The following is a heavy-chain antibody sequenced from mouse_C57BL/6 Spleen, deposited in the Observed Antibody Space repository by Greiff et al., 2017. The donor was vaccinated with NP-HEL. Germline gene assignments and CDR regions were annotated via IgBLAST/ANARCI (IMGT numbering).Heavy chain of an antibody. J-gene: IGHJ2*01. CDR3: ARGGDYYGSIFDY. V-gene: IGHV1-50*01. CDR1: GYTFTSYW. D-gene: IGHD1-1*01. CDR2: IDPSDSYT. Sequence: QVQLQQPGAELVKPGASVKLSCKASGYTFTSYWMQWVKQRPGPGLEWIGEIDPSDSYTNYNQKFKGKATLTVDTHSSTAYMQLSSLTSEDSAVYYCARGGDYYGSIFDYWGQGTTLTVSS.